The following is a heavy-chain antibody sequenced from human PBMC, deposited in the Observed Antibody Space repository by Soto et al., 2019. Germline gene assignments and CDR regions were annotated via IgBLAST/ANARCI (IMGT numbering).Heavy chain of an antibody. J-gene: IGHJ4*02. CDR3: EKDFWGTELPAYQFDY. V-gene: IGHV3-23*01. Sequence: PGGSLRLSCAASGFTFSTYAMSWVRQAPGKGLEWVSSISGSGATTFHADSVNRRFSISRDNSKDTLYLQMNSLRAEDTAMYYCEKDFWGTELPAYQFDYWGQGALVTVSS. CDR2: ISGSGATT. D-gene: IGHD1-7*01. CDR1: GFTFSTYA.